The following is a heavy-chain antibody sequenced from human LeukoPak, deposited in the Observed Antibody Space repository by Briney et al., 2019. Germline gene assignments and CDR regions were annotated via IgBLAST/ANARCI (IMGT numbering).Heavy chain of an antibody. D-gene: IGHD1-26*01. CDR2: IKQDGSEK. CDR3: ASFKWGAVDY. J-gene: IGHJ4*02. V-gene: IGHV3-7*01. CDR1: GFTFTDYA. Sequence: GGSLRLSCAASGFTFTDYAMHWVRQAPGKGLEWVANIKQDGSEKYYVDSVKGRFTISRDNAKNSLYLQMNSLRAEDTAVYYCASFKWGAVDYWGQGTLVTVSS.